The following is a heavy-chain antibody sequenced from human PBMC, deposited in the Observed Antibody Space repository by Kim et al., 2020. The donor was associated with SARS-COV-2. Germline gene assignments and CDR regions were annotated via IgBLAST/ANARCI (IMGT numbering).Heavy chain of an antibody. V-gene: IGHV3-30*04. Sequence: GGSLRLSCAASGFTFSSYAMHWVRQAPGKGLEWVAVISYDGSNKYYADSVKGRFTISRDNSKNTLYLQMNSLRAEDTAVYYCARDGGYEGSSWYFDYWG. CDR2: ISYDGSNK. CDR1: GFTFSSYA. D-gene: IGHD6-13*01. CDR3: ARDGGYEGSSWYFDY. J-gene: IGHJ4*01.